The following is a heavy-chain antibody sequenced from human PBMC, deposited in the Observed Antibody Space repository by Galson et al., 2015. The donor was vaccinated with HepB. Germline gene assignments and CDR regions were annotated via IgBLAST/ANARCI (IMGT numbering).Heavy chain of an antibody. CDR3: AAASQRLIQTYFFDY. J-gene: IGHJ4*02. D-gene: IGHD6-25*01. CDR1: GDSLRKPW. CDR2: IHLEDSDT. V-gene: IGHV5-51*03. Sequence: QSGAEVKKPGESLRISCKVSGDSLRKPWIGWVRQVPGKGLEWMGIIHLEDSDTRYSPAFQGQVIFSVDKSINTAYLQWSSPKASDSALYYCAAASQRLIQTYFFDYWGQGTRITVSS.